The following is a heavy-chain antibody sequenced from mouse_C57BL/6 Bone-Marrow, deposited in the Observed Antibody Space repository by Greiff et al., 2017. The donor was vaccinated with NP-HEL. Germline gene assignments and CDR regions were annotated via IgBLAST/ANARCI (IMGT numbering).Heavy chain of an antibody. CDR1: GYTFTGYW. D-gene: IGHD2-5*01. CDR2: ILPGSGST. V-gene: IGHV1-9*01. J-gene: IGHJ1*03. Sequence: VQLQQSGAELMKPGASVKLSCKATGYTFTGYWIEWVKQRPGHGLEWIGEILPGSGSTNYNEKFKGKATFTADTSSNTAYLQLSSLTTEDAANYYCARAYYSKEDWYFEVWGTGTTVTVSS. CDR3: ARAYYSKEDWYFEV.